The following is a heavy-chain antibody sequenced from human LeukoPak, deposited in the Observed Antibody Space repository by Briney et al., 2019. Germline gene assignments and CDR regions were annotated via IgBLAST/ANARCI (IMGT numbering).Heavy chain of an antibody. V-gene: IGHV1-18*01. Sequence: GASVKVSCKASGYTFTSYGISWVRPAPGQGLEWMGWISAYNGNTNYAQKLQGRVTMTTDTSTSTAYMELRSLRSDDTAVYYCARDLYCSGGSCRGIYYYYGMDVWGQGTTVTVSS. J-gene: IGHJ6*02. CDR1: GYTFTSYG. CDR3: ARDLYCSGGSCRGIYYYYGMDV. D-gene: IGHD2-15*01. CDR2: ISAYNGNT.